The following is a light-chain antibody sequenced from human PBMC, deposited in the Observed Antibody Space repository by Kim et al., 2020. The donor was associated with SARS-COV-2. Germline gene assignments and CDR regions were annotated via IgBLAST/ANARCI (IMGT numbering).Light chain of an antibody. CDR2: LHSDGSH. J-gene: IGLJ3*02. Sequence: SVELTCTLSSGHSTYTIAWHQQHPEKGPRFLMKLHSDGSHSKGDGIPDRFSGSSSGAERYLTISSLQSEDEADYYCQTWGAGIHWVFGGGTKVTVL. CDR1: SGHSTYT. CDR3: QTWGAGIHWV. V-gene: IGLV4-69*01.